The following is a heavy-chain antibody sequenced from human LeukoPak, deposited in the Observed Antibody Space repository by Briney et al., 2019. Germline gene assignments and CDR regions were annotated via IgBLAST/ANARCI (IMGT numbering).Heavy chain of an antibody. V-gene: IGHV4-34*01. Sequence: WEALSDSCALPGESTSGYTGNWIRQTPGKGLEWIGAINHSGSTNYNPSIKSRVTISVDVSKNKFSGMMRSVTGADTTGECFGRGPYWAVTRLDYWGQGTLVTVSS. J-gene: IGHJ4*02. CDR3: GRGPYWAVTRLDY. CDR2: INHSGST. D-gene: IGHD4-17*01. CDR1: GESTSGYT.